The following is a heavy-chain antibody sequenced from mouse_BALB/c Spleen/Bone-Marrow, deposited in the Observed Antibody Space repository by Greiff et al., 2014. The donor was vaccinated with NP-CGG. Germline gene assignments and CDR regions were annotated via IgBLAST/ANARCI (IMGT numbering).Heavy chain of an antibody. J-gene: IGHJ3*01. D-gene: IGHD2-4*01. CDR3: ARGRDYDVFAY. CDR1: GYTFTSYW. Sequence: VQLQQSGAKLVRPGASVKLSCKASGYTFTSYWMNWVKQRPGQGLEWIGRIDPYDSETHYNQKFKDKAILTVDKSSSTAYMQLSSLTSEDSAVYYCARGRDYDVFAYWGQGTLVTVSA. V-gene: IGHV1-61*01. CDR2: IDPYDSET.